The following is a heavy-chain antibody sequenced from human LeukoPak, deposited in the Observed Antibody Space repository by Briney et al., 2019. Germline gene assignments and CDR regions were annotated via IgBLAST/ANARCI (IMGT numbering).Heavy chain of an antibody. Sequence: SETLSLTCTVSGGSISSGSYYWSWIRQPPGKGLEWIGYIYHSGSTYYNPSLKSRVTISVDRSKNQFSLKLSSVTAADTAVYYCARDGGGGSSSSPYYYYMDVWGKGTTVTVSS. CDR3: ARDGGGGSSSSPYYYYMDV. CDR2: IYHSGST. D-gene: IGHD6-6*01. CDR1: GGSISSGSYY. V-gene: IGHV4-30-2*01. J-gene: IGHJ6*03.